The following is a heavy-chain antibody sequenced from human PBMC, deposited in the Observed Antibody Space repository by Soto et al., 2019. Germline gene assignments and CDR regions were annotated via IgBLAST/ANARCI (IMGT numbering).Heavy chain of an antibody. CDR3: AKAPSSSTTVTTFDY. D-gene: IGHD4-4*01. CDR1: GFTFDDYA. CDR2: ISWNSGSI. J-gene: IGHJ4*02. V-gene: IGHV3-9*01. Sequence: GGSLRLSCAASGFTFDDYAMHWVRQAPGKGLEWVSGISWNSGSIGYADSVKGRFTISRDNAKNSLYLQMNSLRAEDTALYYCAKAPSSSTTVTTFDYWGQGTLVTVSS.